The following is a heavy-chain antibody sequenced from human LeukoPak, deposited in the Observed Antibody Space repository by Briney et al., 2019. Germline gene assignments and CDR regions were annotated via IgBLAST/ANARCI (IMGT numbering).Heavy chain of an antibody. CDR3: AKFSIPAAYYYYFYMDV. CDR1: GFTFSSLW. Sequence: PGGSLRLSCVASGFTFSSLWMHWVRQAPGKGLVWVSRINNDEITTTYADSVKGRFTISRDNSKNTLYLQMNSLRAEDTAVYYCAKFSIPAAYYYYFYMDVWGKGTTVTVSS. J-gene: IGHJ6*03. CDR2: INNDEITT. D-gene: IGHD2-2*01. V-gene: IGHV3-74*01.